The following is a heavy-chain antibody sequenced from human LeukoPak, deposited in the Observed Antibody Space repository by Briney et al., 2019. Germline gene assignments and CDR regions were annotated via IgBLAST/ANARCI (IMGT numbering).Heavy chain of an antibody. V-gene: IGHV3-21*01. J-gene: IGHJ4*02. CDR3: ARGVRYYDSSGYPGSDY. CDR1: RFTFSSYS. CDR2: ITSSSSYI. D-gene: IGHD3-22*01. Sequence: TGGSLRLSCATYRFTFSSYSMNWVRQAPGKGLEWVSSITSSSSYIYYADSVKGRFTISRDNAKNSLYLQMNSLRAEDTAVYYCARGVRYYDSSGYPGSDYWGQGTLVTVSS.